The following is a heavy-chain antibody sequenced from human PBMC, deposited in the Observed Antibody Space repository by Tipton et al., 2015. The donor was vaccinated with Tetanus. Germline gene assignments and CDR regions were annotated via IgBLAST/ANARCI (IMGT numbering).Heavy chain of an antibody. CDR3: ARRLGPYTGDQIWHFDL. D-gene: IGHD7-27*01. J-gene: IGHJ2*01. CDR1: GHNSRSYW. CDR2: IYPGDSDA. Sequence: QLVQSGAEVKKPGESLKISCKVSGHNSRSYWISWVRQMPGKGLEWMGIIYPGDSDATYSPSFQGQVTISIDKSISTAYLQWSSLQASDTAMYYCARRLGPYTGDQIWHFDLWGRGTLVTVSS. V-gene: IGHV5-51*01.